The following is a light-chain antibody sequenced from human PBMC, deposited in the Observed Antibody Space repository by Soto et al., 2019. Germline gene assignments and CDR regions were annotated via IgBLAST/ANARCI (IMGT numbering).Light chain of an antibody. J-gene: IGKJ5*01. CDR2: GAS. Sequence: EIVMTQSPATLSVSPGERATLSCRASQSVSSYLAWYQQKPGQAPRLLIFGASRRATGIPDRFSGSGSGTDFTLTISRLEPEDFAVYYCQQYGSSNTFGQGTRLEI. CDR3: QQYGSSNT. CDR1: QSVSSY. V-gene: IGKV3-20*01.